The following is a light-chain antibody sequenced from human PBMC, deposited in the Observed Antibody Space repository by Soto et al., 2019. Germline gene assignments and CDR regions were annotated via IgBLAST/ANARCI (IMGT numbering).Light chain of an antibody. Sequence: IEVTQSPSSLAASLGDRVTITCRASQSISNYLNWYQQKPGKAPKLLIYAASSLQSGVPSRFSGSGSGTDFTLTISSLQPEDFATYYCQQSYSTPITFGQGTRLEIK. V-gene: IGKV1-39*01. CDR1: QSISNY. J-gene: IGKJ5*01. CDR3: QQSYSTPIT. CDR2: AAS.